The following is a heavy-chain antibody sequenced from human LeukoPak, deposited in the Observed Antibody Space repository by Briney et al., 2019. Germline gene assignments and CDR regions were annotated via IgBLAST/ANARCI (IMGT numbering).Heavy chain of an antibody. CDR2: ISSSSYI. D-gene: IGHD4-17*01. Sequence: GGSLRLSCAASGFTFSSYSMNWVRQAPGKGLEWVSSISSSSYIYYADSVKGRFTISRDNAKNSLYLQMNSLRAEDTAVYYCARSFGGDYCDYPSGDAFDIWGQGTMVTVSS. CDR1: GFTFSSYS. V-gene: IGHV3-21*01. J-gene: IGHJ3*02. CDR3: ARSFGGDYCDYPSGDAFDI.